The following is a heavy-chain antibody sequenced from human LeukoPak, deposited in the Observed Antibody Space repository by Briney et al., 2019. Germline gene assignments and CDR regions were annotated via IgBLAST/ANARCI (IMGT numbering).Heavy chain of an antibody. J-gene: IGHJ4*02. CDR3: ATGVRTPYYFDY. CDR1: GYTLTDLS. CDR2: FDPEDGET. Sequence: ASVKVSCKVSGYTLTDLSMDWLRQAPGKGLGWMRGFDPEDGETIYAQKFQGRVTMTEDTSTDTAYMELSSLRSEDTAVYYCATGVRTPYYFDYWGQGTLVTVSS. D-gene: IGHD2-2*01. V-gene: IGHV1-24*01.